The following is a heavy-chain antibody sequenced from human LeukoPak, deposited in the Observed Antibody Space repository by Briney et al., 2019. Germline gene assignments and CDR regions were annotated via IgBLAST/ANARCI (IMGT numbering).Heavy chain of an antibody. CDR3: ARLRITMVRGARHTKYYFDY. CDR2: ISAYNGNT. D-gene: IGHD3-10*01. J-gene: IGHJ4*02. Sequence: ASVKVSCKASGYTFTSYGISWVRQAPGQGLEWMGWISAYNGNTNYAQKLQGRVTMTTHTSTSTAYMELRSLRSDDTAVYYCARLRITMVRGARHTKYYFDYWGQGTLVTVSS. V-gene: IGHV1-18*01. CDR1: GYTFTSYG.